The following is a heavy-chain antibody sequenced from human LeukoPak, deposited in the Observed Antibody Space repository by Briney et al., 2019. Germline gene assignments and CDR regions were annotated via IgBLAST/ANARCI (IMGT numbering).Heavy chain of an antibody. V-gene: IGHV2-5*02. Sequence: SGPTLVKPTQTLTLTCTFSGFSLSTSGVGVGWIRQPPGKALEWLALIYWDDDKRYSPSLKSRLTITKDTSKNQVVLTMTNMDPVDTATYYCAHAPSAMVRGVVYYYFDYWGQGTLVTVSS. CDR3: AHAPSAMVRGVVYYYFDY. CDR2: IYWDDDK. D-gene: IGHD3-10*01. J-gene: IGHJ4*02. CDR1: GFSLSTSGVG.